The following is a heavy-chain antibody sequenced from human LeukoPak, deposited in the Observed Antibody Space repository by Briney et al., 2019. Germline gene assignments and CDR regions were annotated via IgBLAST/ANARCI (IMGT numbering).Heavy chain of an antibody. CDR2: INAGNGNT. V-gene: IGHV1-3*01. CDR1: GYTFTSYA. J-gene: IGHJ5*02. Sequence: ASVKVSCKASGYTFTSYAMHWVREAPGQRLGWMGWINAGNGNTKYSQKFHGRVTITRDTTASTAYKKLSSLRSEDTAEYYGTREGYTTGTGNYFDPWGQGTLVTVSS. D-gene: IGHD1-1*01. CDR3: TREGYTTGTGNYFDP.